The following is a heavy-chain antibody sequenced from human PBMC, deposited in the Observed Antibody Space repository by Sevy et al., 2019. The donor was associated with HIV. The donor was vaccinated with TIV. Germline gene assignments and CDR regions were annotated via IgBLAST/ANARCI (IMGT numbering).Heavy chain of an antibody. Sequence: GESLKISCKGSGYSFSTYWIAWVRQMPGKGLELMGLIFPGDSDTRYSPSVQGQVTISADKSIRTSYLQWNSLKASDTATYYCARQGIQLRGSDYFYYGLDVWGQGTTVTVSS. J-gene: IGHJ6*02. V-gene: IGHV5-51*01. CDR2: IFPGDSDT. CDR3: ARQGIQLRGSDYFYYGLDV. D-gene: IGHD1-1*01. CDR1: GYSFSTYW.